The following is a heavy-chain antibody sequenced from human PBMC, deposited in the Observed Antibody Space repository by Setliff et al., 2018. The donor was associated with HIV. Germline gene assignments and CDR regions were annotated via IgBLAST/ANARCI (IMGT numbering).Heavy chain of an antibody. D-gene: IGHD3-22*01. J-gene: IGHJ3*02. CDR2: IYTDENT. Sequence: SETLSLTCTVSGGSISNYYWSWIRQPAGKGLEWIGRIYTDENTNYNPSLKSRVTMSVDTSKNQFSLILTSATAADTAMYYCARDRNYQDTSGYWQVLDIWGQGTMVTVSS. CDR1: GGSISNYY. V-gene: IGHV4-4*07. CDR3: ARDRNYQDTSGYWQVLDI.